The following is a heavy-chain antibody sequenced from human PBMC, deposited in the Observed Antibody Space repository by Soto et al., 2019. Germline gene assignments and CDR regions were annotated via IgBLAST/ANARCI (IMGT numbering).Heavy chain of an antibody. Sequence: SVKVSCKASGGTFSSYTISWVRQAPGQGLEWMGRIIPILGIANYAQKFQGRVTITADKSTSTAYMELSSLRSEDTAVYYCARETPPLNALQGYNDYWGQGTLVTVSS. CDR2: IIPILGIA. CDR3: ARETPPLNALQGYNDY. CDR1: GGTFSSYT. V-gene: IGHV1-69*04. J-gene: IGHJ4*02. D-gene: IGHD1-20*01.